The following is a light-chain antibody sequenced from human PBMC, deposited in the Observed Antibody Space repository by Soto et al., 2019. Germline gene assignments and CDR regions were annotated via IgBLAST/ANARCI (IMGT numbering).Light chain of an antibody. V-gene: IGLV2-8*01. CDR3: SSYVGSNNLV. Sequence: QSALTQPPSASGSPGQSVTISCTGTSSDVGGYNYVSWYQQHPGKAPKLMIYEVSKRPSGVPHRFSGSKSGNTASLAVSGLQAEDDADYYCSSYVGSNNLVFGGGTKVTVL. CDR2: EVS. CDR1: SSDVGGYNY. J-gene: IGLJ2*01.